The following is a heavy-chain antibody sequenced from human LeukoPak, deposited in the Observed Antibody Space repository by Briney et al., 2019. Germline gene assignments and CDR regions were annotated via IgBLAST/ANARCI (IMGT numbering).Heavy chain of an antibody. D-gene: IGHD3-10*01. Sequence: ASVKVSCKASGYTFTSYAMNWVRQAPGQGLEWMGWINTNTGNPTYAQGFTGRFVFSLDTSVSTAYLQISSLKAEDTAVYYCASITMVGGVIMNFDYWGQGTLVTVSS. J-gene: IGHJ4*02. CDR1: GYTFTSYA. CDR3: ASITMVGGVIMNFDY. CDR2: INTNTGNP. V-gene: IGHV7-4-1*02.